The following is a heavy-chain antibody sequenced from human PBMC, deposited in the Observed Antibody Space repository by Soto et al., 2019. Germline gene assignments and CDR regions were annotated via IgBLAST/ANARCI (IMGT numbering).Heavy chain of an antibody. CDR3: ARMNREYYYYGMDV. V-gene: IGHV4-4*02. J-gene: IGHJ6*02. CDR2: IDHNGVA. CDR1: GDSISSSKW. Sequence: SETLSLTCGVSGDSISSSKWWTWVRQTPGNGLEWIGKIDHNGVANYNPSLEGRVTISKDISKNQISLKVTSVTAADSAVYYCARMNREYYYYGMDVWGQGATVTVSS.